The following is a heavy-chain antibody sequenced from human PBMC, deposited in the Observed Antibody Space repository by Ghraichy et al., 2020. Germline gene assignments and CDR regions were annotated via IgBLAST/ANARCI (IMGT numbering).Heavy chain of an antibody. V-gene: IGHV4-34*01. Sequence: SETLSLTCAVYGGSFGGYYWSWIRQPQGKGLEWIGETNHGGRTNYNPSLKSRVTISVDTSKNQFSLKLSSVTAADTAVYYCARGRRPYYYDSSGYYRTDAFDIWGQGTMVTVSS. CDR3: ARGRRPYYYDSSGYYRTDAFDI. D-gene: IGHD3-22*01. CDR1: GGSFGGYY. CDR2: TNHGGRT. J-gene: IGHJ3*02.